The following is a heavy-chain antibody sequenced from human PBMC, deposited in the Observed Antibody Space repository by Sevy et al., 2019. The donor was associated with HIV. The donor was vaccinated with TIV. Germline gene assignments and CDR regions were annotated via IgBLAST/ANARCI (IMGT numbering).Heavy chain of an antibody. Sequence: GGSLRLSCAASGFNLSSYWMNWIRQAPGKGLEWVANIKQDGSEKYYVDSVKGRFTISRDNAKNSLYLEMNTLRAEDTAVYYCATSGGETWGQGPLVTVSS. CDR1: GFNLSSYW. D-gene: IGHD3-16*01. CDR3: ATSGGET. J-gene: IGHJ5*02. V-gene: IGHV3-7*01. CDR2: IKQDGSEK.